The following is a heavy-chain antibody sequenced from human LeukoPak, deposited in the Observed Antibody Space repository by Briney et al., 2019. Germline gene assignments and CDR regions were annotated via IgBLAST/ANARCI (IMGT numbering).Heavy chain of an antibody. CDR1: GFTFSSYW. Sequence: GGSLRLSCAASGFTFSSYWMSWVRQAPGKGLEWVANIKQDGSEKYYVDSVKGRFTISRDNAKNSLYLQMNSLRAEDTAVHYCATEDYYDSSGYYFDYWGQGTLVTVSS. CDR2: IKQDGSEK. D-gene: IGHD3-22*01. V-gene: IGHV3-7*01. J-gene: IGHJ4*02. CDR3: ATEDYYDSSGYYFDY.